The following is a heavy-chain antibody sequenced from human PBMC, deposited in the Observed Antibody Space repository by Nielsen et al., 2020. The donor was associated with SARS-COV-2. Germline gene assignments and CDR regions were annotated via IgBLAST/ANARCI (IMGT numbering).Heavy chain of an antibody. CDR3: ARANYGSGSYYSAAYYYYGMDV. CDR2: IWYDGSNK. J-gene: IGHJ6*02. CDR1: GFTFSSYG. D-gene: IGHD3-10*01. V-gene: IGHV3-33*01. Sequence: GESLKISCAASGFTFSSYGMHWVRQAPGKGLEWVAVIWYDGSNKYYADSVKGRFTISRDNSKNTLYLQMNSLRAGDTAVYYCARANYGSGSYYSAAYYYYGMDVWGQGTTVTVSS.